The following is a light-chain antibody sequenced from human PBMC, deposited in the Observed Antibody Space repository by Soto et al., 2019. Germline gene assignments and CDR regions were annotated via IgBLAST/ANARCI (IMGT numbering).Light chain of an antibody. V-gene: IGKV3-20*01. CDR1: QSVSSSY. CDR2: GAS. Sequence: EIVLTQSPGTLSLSQGERATLSCRASQSVSSSYLAWYQQKPGQAPRHLIYGASSRATGIQDRFRSSGSGTDFTLTICCLEPDDFAVYYCQQYRSSPWTFGQGTKVDIK. CDR3: QQYRSSPWT. J-gene: IGKJ1*01.